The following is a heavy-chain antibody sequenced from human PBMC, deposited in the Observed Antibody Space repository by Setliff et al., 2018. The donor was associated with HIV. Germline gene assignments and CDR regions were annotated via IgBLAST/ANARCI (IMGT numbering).Heavy chain of an antibody. V-gene: IGHV3-23*01. CDR3: AKDLLFSSSPTYDSFDV. D-gene: IGHD3-22*01. J-gene: IGHJ3*01. CDR1: GFTFGRYA. Sequence: GGSLRLSCAASGFTFGRYAMGWVRQAPGKGLEWVSLITGTGDATHYAESVKGRFTISRDNSKNTLYLQMNSLRAEDTAVYYCAKDLLFSSSPTYDSFDVWGQGTMVTVSS. CDR2: ITGTGDAT.